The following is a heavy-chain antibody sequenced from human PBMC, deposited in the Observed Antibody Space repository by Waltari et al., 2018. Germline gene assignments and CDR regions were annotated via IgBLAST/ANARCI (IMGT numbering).Heavy chain of an antibody. CDR1: GGSISSYY. Sequence: QVQLQESGPGLVKPSETLSLTCTVSGGSISSYYWSWIRQPPGKGLGWIGYIYYSGSTNYNPSLKSRVTISVDTSKNQFSLKLSSVTAADTAVYYCARVFASQNYYDSSGLPDYFDYWGQGTLVTVSS. J-gene: IGHJ4*02. CDR2: IYYSGST. D-gene: IGHD3-22*01. CDR3: ARVFASQNYYDSSGLPDYFDY. V-gene: IGHV4-59*01.